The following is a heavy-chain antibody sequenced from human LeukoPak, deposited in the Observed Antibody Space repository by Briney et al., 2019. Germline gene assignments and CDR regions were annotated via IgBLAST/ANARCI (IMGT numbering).Heavy chain of an antibody. V-gene: IGHV3-23*01. CDR3: AKDNYFDSSGYFDY. CDR2: ISGSGGST. CDR1: GFTFSSYS. J-gene: IGHJ4*02. Sequence: GGSLRLSCAASGFTFSSYSMNWVRQAPGKGLEWVSGISGSGGSTYYAASVKGRFTISRDNSKNTLYLQMNSLRAEDTAIYYCAKDNYFDSSGYFDYWGQGTLVTVSS. D-gene: IGHD3-22*01.